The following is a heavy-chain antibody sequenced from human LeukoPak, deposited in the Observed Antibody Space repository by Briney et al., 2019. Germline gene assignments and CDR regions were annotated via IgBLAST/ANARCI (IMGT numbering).Heavy chain of an antibody. J-gene: IGHJ6*02. CDR3: ARDMREYDFWSGYGYYGMDV. D-gene: IGHD3-3*01. V-gene: IGHV3-7*01. Sequence: PGGSLRLSCAASGFTFSSYWMSWVRQAPGKGPEWVANIKDDGSEKYYVDSVKGRFTISRDNAKNSLYLQMNSLRAEDTAVYYCARDMREYDFWSGYGYYGMDVWGQGTTVTVSS. CDR1: GFTFSSYW. CDR2: IKDDGSEK.